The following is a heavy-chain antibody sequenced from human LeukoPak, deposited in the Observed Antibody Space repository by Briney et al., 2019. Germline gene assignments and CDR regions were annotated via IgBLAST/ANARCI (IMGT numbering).Heavy chain of an antibody. CDR2: XYYSGST. D-gene: IGHD1-7*01. V-gene: IGHV4-59*01. Sequence: GSISXXYWXXVRXXXXXXXXXIGYXYYSGSTNYNPSHKSRVTISVDTSKNQFSLKLSSVTVADTAVYYCARVGDNWNYEGAAAGIDYWGQGTLVTVSS. J-gene: IGHJ4*02. CDR3: ARVGDNWNYEGAAAGIDY. CDR1: GSISXXY.